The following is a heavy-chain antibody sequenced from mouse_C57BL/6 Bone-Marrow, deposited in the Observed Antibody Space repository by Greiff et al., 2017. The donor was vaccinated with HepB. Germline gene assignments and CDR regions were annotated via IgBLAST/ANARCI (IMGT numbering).Heavy chain of an antibody. Sequence: QVQLKQSGAELARPGASVKLSCKASGYTFTSYGISWVKQRTGQGLEWIGETYPRSGNTYYNEKFKGKATLTADKSSSTAYMELRSLTSEDSAVYFCARWDYYGSSYAWFAYWGQGTLVTVSA. CDR2: TYPRSGNT. D-gene: IGHD1-1*01. CDR1: GYTFTSYG. CDR3: ARWDYYGSSYAWFAY. J-gene: IGHJ3*01. V-gene: IGHV1-81*01.